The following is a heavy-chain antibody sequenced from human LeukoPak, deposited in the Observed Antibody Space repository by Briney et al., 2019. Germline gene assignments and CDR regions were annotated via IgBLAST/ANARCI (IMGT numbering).Heavy chain of an antibody. Sequence: PGGSLRLSCAASGFTFSSYEMNWVRQAPGKGLEWVSYISSSSSTIYYADSVKGGFTTSRDNGKNSLYLQMNSLRAEDTDVYFCVRLGLGAYWGQGTLVTVSS. CDR3: VRLGLGAY. V-gene: IGHV3-48*01. J-gene: IGHJ4*02. CDR1: GFTFSSYE. CDR2: ISSSSSTI. D-gene: IGHD5-12*01.